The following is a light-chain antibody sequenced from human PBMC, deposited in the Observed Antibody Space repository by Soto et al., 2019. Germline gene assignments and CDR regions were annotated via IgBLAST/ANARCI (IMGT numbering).Light chain of an antibody. Sequence: QSVLTQPPSVSAAPGQKVTISCSGSSSNIGNNYVSWYQQLPGTAPKVLIYDNNKRPSGIPDRFSGSKSGTSATLVIRGLQTGDEADYYCGTWDSSLIAGGVFGGGTKVTVL. CDR1: SSNIGNNY. CDR2: DNN. J-gene: IGLJ3*02. CDR3: GTWDSSLIAGGV. V-gene: IGLV1-51*01.